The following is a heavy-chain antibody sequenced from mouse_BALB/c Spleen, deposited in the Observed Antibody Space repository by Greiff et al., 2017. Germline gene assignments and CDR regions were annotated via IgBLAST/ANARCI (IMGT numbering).Heavy chain of an antibody. D-gene: IGHD2-10*02. V-gene: IGHV1-14*01. Sequence: VHVKQSGPELVKPGASVKMSCTASGYTFTSYVMHWVKQKPGQGLEWIGYINPYNDGTKYNEKFKGKATLTSDKSSSTAYMELSSLTSEDSAVYYCARSGYASSWFAYWGQGTLVTVSA. CDR2: INPYNDGT. CDR3: ARSGYASSWFAY. CDR1: GYTFTSYV. J-gene: IGHJ3*01.